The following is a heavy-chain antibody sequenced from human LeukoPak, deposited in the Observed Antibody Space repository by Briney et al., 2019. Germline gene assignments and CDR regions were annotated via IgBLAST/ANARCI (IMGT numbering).Heavy chain of an antibody. CDR2: INHSGST. D-gene: IGHD2-15*01. Sequence: PSETLSLTCAVYGGSFSGYYWSWIRQPPGKGLEWIGEINHSGSTNYNPSLKSRVTISVDTSKNQFSLKLSSVTAADTAVYYCARRVGGYCSGGSCYSIDYWGQGTLVTVSS. V-gene: IGHV4-34*01. CDR3: ARRVGGYCSGGSCYSIDY. J-gene: IGHJ4*02. CDR1: GGSFSGYY.